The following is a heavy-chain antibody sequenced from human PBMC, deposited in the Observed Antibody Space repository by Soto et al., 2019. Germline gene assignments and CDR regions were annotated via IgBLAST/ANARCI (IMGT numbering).Heavy chain of an antibody. CDR1: GGTFSSYA. CDR3: ARDAPGPLRHCTNGVCYTGRNPWFDP. J-gene: IGHJ5*02. Sequence: SVKVSCKASGGTFSSYAISWVRQAPGQGLEWMGGIIPIFGTANYAQKFQGRVTITADESTSTAYMELSSLRSEDTAVYYCARDAPGPLRHCTNGVCYTGRNPWFDPWGQGTLVTVS. CDR2: IIPIFGTA. D-gene: IGHD2-8*01. V-gene: IGHV1-69*13.